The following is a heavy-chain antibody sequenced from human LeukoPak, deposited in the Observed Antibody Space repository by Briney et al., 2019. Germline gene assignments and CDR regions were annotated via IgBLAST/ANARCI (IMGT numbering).Heavy chain of an antibody. Sequence: PGGSLRLSCAASGFTFSSYGMQWVRQAPGKGLEWVAFIRYDGSNKYYADSVKGRFTISRDNSKNTLYLQMNSLRAEDTAVYYCAKDAHLLGEGFDYWGQGTLVTVSS. V-gene: IGHV3-30*02. CDR2: IRYDGSNK. CDR1: GFTFSSYG. J-gene: IGHJ4*02. CDR3: AKDAHLLGEGFDY. D-gene: IGHD3-3*02.